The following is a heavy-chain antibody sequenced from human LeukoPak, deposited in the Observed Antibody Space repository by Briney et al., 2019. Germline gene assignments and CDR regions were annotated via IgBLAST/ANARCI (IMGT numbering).Heavy chain of an antibody. Sequence: GGSLRLSCAASGFTFSSYAMSWVRQAPGKGLECVSAISGSGGSTYYADSVKGRFTISRDNSKNTLYLQMNSLRAEDTAVYYCAKGGSGWYGGYYYMDVWGKGTTVTVSS. CDR3: AKGGSGWYGGYYYMDV. V-gene: IGHV3-23*01. J-gene: IGHJ6*03. CDR2: ISGSGGST. D-gene: IGHD6-19*01. CDR1: GFTFSSYA.